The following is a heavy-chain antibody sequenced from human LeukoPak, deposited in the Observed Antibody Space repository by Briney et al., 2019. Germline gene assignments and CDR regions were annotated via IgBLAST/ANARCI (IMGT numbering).Heavy chain of an antibody. J-gene: IGHJ4*02. CDR3: ARVGYNSGWYEY. CDR1: GFTFSDFY. V-gene: IGHV3-33*08. CDR2: IWEDGTNI. Sequence: PGGSLRLSCAASGFTFSDFYLSWIRQAPGKGLDWVASIWEDGTNINYADSVMGRFTISRDNSKNTLYLQMHSLRADDTAVYYCARVGYNSGWYEYWGQGTSVTVSS. D-gene: IGHD6-19*01.